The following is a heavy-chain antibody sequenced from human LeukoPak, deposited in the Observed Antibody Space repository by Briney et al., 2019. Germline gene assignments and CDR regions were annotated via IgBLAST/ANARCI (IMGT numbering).Heavy chain of an antibody. D-gene: IGHD1-1*01. J-gene: IGHJ6*02. V-gene: IGHV3-53*01. CDR1: GFTVSSNY. Sequence: PGGSLRLSCAASGFTVSSNYMSWVRQAPGKGLEWVSVIYSGGSTFYADSVKGRFTISRDNSKNTLYLQMNSLRAEDTAVYYCARGQHLYYYYGMDVWGQGTTVTVSS. CDR2: IYSGGST. CDR3: ARGQHLYYYYGMDV.